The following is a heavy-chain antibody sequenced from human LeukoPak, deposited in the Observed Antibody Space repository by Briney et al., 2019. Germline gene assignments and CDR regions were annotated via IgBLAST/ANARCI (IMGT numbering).Heavy chain of an antibody. V-gene: IGHV4-39*07. D-gene: IGHD1-26*01. CDR2: IYDSGST. CDR1: GGSIRSSYYY. Sequence: SETLSLTCTVSGGSIRSSYYYWGWIRQPPGKGLEWIGSIYDSGSTNYNPSLKSRVTISVDTSKNQFSLKLSSVTAADTAVYYCARGVGATRRTFDYWGQGTLVTVSS. J-gene: IGHJ4*02. CDR3: ARGVGATRRTFDY.